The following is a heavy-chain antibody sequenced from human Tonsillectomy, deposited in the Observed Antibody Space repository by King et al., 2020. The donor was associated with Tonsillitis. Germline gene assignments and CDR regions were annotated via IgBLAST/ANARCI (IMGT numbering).Heavy chain of an antibody. CDR2: IYPGDSVT. CDR1: GYSFTSFW. J-gene: IGHJ4*02. CDR3: GRPADDYVPFNY. Sequence: VQLVESGAEVKRPGDSLKISCKGSGYSFTSFWIGWVRQLPGKGLEWMGIIYPGDSVTRYSPSFQGQVTISADKSTRTAYLQWSSLKASDTAMYYCGRPADDYVPFNYWGQGTLVTVSS. D-gene: IGHD3-16*01. V-gene: IGHV5-51*03.